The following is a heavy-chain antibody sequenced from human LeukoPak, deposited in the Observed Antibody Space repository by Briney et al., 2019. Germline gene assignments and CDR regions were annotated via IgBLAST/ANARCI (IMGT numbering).Heavy chain of an antibody. CDR1: GGTISSDY. Sequence: SETLSLTCSASGGTISSDYRSWIRQPPGKGLEWIGCIYYRGSTYYNPSLKSRVSVSVDTSKNQFALKLTSVTAADTAVYYCARVGSTSRLFDPWGQGILVTVSS. V-gene: IGHV4-59*01. J-gene: IGHJ5*02. CDR3: ARVGSTSRLFDP. CDR2: IYYRGST. D-gene: IGHD2-2*01.